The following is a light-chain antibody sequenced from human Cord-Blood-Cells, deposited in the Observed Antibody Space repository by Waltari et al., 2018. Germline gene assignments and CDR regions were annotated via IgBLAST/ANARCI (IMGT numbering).Light chain of an antibody. CDR2: DVS. V-gene: IGLV2-14*01. CDR3: SSYTSSSTRV. J-gene: IGLJ3*02. CDR1: SSDVGGYNY. Sequence: QSALTQPAPVPGSPGQSITIPCTGTSSDVGGYNYVSWYQQHPGKAPKLMIYDVSNRPSGVSNRFSGSKSGNTASLTISGLQAEDEADYYCSSYTSSSTRVFGGGTKLTVL.